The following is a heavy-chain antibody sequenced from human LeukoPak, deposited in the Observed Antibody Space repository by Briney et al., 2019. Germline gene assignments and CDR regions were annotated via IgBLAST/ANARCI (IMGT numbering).Heavy chain of an antibody. J-gene: IGHJ4*02. Sequence: PGGSLKLSCAASGFTFSGSAMHWVRQASGKGLEWVGRIRTKPNNYGTAYAASVEGRFTISRDDSRNTAYLQMNTLKTEDTAVYYCTTNWNDVLNSWGQGTLVTVSS. CDR3: TTNWNDVLNS. CDR2: IRTKPNNYGT. D-gene: IGHD1-20*01. V-gene: IGHV3-73*01. CDR1: GFTFSGSA.